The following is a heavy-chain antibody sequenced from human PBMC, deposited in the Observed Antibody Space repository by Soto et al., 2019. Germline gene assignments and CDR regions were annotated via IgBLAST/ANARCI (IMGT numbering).Heavy chain of an antibody. Sequence: EVQLVESGGGLVQPGGSLRLSCAASGFTVSSSYMNWVRQAPGKGLEWVSVIYSGAGSTYYAAAVKGRFTISRDNPKNTLYLQMNSLRVEDTAVYCCARASGGTFFDYWGQGTLVSVSS. CDR2: IYSGAGST. CDR3: ARASGGTFFDY. J-gene: IGHJ4*02. CDR1: GFTVSSSY. D-gene: IGHD1-26*01. V-gene: IGHV3-66*01.